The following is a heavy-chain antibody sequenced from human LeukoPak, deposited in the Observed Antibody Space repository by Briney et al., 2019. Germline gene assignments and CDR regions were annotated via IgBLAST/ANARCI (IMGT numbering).Heavy chain of an antibody. D-gene: IGHD6-13*01. CDR1: GGSISSSSYY. Sequence: PSETLSLTCTVSGGSISSSSYYRGWIRQPPGKGLEWIGSIYYSGSTYYNPSLKSRVTISVDTSKNQFSLKLSSVTAADTAVYYCARRDLIRAAGFDYWGQGTLVTVSS. CDR2: IYYSGST. CDR3: ARRDLIRAAGFDY. J-gene: IGHJ4*02. V-gene: IGHV4-39*01.